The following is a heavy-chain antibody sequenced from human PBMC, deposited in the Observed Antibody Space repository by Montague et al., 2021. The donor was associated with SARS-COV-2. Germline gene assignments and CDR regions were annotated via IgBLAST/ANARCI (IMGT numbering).Heavy chain of an antibody. CDR1: GGPISGSSDY. J-gene: IGHJ4*02. V-gene: IGHV4-39*01. D-gene: IGHD5-18*01. CDR2: VDYSGNT. CDR3: ARREYSYGWGD. Sequence: SETLSLTCTVTGGPISGSSDYWGWIRQSPGKGLEWIASVDYSGNTYYSPSLKSRLTISVDTSKNQFSLELNSVTAADTALYYRARREYSYGWGDWGQGTLVTVSS.